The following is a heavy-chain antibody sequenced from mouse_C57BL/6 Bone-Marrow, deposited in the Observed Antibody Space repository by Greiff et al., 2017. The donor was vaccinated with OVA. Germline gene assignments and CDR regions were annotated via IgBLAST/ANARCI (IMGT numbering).Heavy chain of an antibody. J-gene: IGHJ1*03. V-gene: IGHV1-64*01. D-gene: IGHD2-5*01. Sequence: QVQLQQPGAELVKPGASVKLSCKPSGYTFTSYWMHWVKQRPGQGLEWIGMIHPNSGSTNYNETFKSKATLTVDKSSSTAYMQLSSLTSEDSAVYYCARGGFCYSNYVGWYFDVWGTGTTVTVSS. CDR1: GYTFTSYW. CDR3: ARGGFCYSNYVGWYFDV. CDR2: IHPNSGST.